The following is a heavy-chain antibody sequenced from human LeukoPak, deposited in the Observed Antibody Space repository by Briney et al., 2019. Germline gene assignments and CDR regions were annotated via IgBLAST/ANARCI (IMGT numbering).Heavy chain of an antibody. CDR2: ISYDGSNK. CDR1: GFTFSSYA. CDR3: AKRGPSRTWDY. J-gene: IGHJ4*02. D-gene: IGHD1-14*01. V-gene: IGHV3-30-3*02. Sequence: GRSLRLSCAASGFTFSSYAMHWVRQAPGKGLEWVAVISYDGSNKNYADSVKGRFTISRDNSKNTLYLQMNSLRAEDTAVYYCAKRGPSRTWDYWGQGTLVAVSS.